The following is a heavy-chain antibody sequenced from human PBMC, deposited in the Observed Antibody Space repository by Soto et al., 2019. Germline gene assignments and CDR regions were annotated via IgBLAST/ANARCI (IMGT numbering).Heavy chain of an antibody. J-gene: IGHJ6*02. V-gene: IGHV4-59*01. CDR1: GGSIINYY. D-gene: IGHD3-10*01. CDR2: ISYTGST. CDR3: ARDASSGGMDV. Sequence: SDTLSLTCTVSGGSIINYYWSWVRQSPGKGLEWIAYISYTGSTNYNPSLKSRVTISVDTSKNQFSLNLTSVTAADSAVYYCARDASSGGMDVWGQGTTVTVS.